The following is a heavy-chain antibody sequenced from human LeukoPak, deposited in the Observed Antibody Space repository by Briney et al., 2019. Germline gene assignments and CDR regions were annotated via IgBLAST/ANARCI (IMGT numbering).Heavy chain of an antibody. J-gene: IGHJ4*02. CDR1: GFTFSSYG. CDR2: IRYDANNK. CDR3: AKDFAPGTMTTSALGY. Sequence: GGSLRLSCAASGFTFSSYGMHWVRQAPGKGLEWVAFIRYDANNKCYADSVKGRFTISRDNSKSTLYLQMNSLRAEDTAVYYCAKDFAPGTMTTSALGYWGQGTLVTVPS. D-gene: IGHD3-16*01. V-gene: IGHV3-30*02.